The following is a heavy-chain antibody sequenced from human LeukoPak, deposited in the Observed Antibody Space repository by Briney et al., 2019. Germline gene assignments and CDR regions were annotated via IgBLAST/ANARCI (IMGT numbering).Heavy chain of an antibody. CDR2: INHSGST. CDR1: GGSFSGYY. D-gene: IGHD2-2*03. J-gene: IGHJ4*02. CDR3: ARGRVDIVVVPAAMSRYFDY. Sequence: SETLSLTCAVYGGSFSGYYWSWIRQPPGKGLEWIGEINHSGSTNYNPSLKSRVTISVDTSKNQFSLKLSSVTAADTAVYYCARGRVDIVVVPAAMSRYFDYWGQGTLVAVSS. V-gene: IGHV4-34*01.